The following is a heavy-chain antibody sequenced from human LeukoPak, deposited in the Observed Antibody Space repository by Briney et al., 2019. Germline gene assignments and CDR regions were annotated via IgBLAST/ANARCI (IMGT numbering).Heavy chain of an antibody. J-gene: IGHJ3*02. D-gene: IGHD3-22*01. V-gene: IGHV1-46*01. CDR1: GYTFTSYY. CDR2: INPSGGST. CDR3: ARDGALQSYYDSSGYFAFDI. Sequence: ASVKVSCKASGYTFTSYYMHWVRQAPGQGLEWMGIINPSGGSTSYAQKFQGRVTMTRDTSTSTVYMELSSQRSEDTAVYYCARDGALQSYYDSSGYFAFDIWGQGTMVTVSS.